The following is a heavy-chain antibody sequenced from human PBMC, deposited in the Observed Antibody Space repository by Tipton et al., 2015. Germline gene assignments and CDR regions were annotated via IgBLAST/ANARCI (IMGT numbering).Heavy chain of an antibody. V-gene: IGHV3-23*01. CDR3: VQMVFLGEPGYYFDS. J-gene: IGHJ4*02. Sequence: SLRLSCAASGFTFRSYAMSWVRQAPGKGLEWISLISHNGGDTQYADSVKGRFSVSRDNSNDTLYLQMNSLRVEDTARYFCVQMVFLGEPGYYFDSWGQGILVTVSS. CDR2: ISHNGGDT. D-gene: IGHD3-10*01. CDR1: GFTFRSYA.